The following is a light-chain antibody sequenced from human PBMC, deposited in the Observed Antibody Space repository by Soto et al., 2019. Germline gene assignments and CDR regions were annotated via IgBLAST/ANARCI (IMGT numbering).Light chain of an antibody. J-gene: IGLJ2*01. CDR2: EVS. Sequence: QSAPTRPPSASGSPGQSATISCTGTSSDVGGYNYVSWYQQYPGKAPKLIIYEVSRRPSGVPDRFSGSKSGNTASLTVSGLQAEDEADYYCSSYAGSSTWVFGGGTKLTVL. CDR1: SSDVGGYNY. V-gene: IGLV2-8*01. CDR3: SSYAGSSTWV.